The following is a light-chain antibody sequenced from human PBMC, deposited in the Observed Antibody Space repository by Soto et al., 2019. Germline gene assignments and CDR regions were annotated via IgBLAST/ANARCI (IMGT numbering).Light chain of an antibody. Sequence: DIQMTQSQSSLSASLGDRAIIXCRASQSISNHLNWYQQKPGKAPKLLIFAASSLQSGVPSRFSGSRSGPDFTLTISSLQPDDFATYYCQHYNSYSPTFGQGTKVDIK. V-gene: IGKV1-39*01. CDR1: QSISNH. CDR2: AAS. J-gene: IGKJ1*01. CDR3: QHYNSYSPT.